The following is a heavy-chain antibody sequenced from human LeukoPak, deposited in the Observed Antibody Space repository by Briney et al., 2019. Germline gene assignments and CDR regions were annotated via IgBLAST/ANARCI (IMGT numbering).Heavy chain of an antibody. D-gene: IGHD2-21*02. Sequence: SQTLSLTCTVSGGSISSGGYYWSWIRQPPGKGLEWIGYIYYIGNTFYNPSLKSRVTISVDTSKNQFSLKLSSVTAADTAVYYCASAYCGGDCTPYWYFDLWGRGTLVTVSS. J-gene: IGHJ2*01. CDR1: GGSISSGGYY. CDR3: ASAYCGGDCTPYWYFDL. CDR2: IYYIGNT. V-gene: IGHV4-30-4*08.